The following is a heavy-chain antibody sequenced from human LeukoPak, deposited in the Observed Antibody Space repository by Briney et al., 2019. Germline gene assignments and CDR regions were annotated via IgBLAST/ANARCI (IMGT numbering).Heavy chain of an antibody. V-gene: IGHV4-30-2*01. J-gene: IGHJ6*02. Sequence: SETLSLTCTFSGGSFSGYSWSWIRQPPGKGLEWIGYIYHSGSTYYNPSLKSRVTISVDRSKNQFSLKLSSVTAADTAVYYCARDSSFGDYDYGMDVWGQGTTVTVSS. D-gene: IGHD2/OR15-2a*01. CDR2: IYHSGST. CDR3: ARDSSFGDYDYGMDV. CDR1: GGSFSGYS.